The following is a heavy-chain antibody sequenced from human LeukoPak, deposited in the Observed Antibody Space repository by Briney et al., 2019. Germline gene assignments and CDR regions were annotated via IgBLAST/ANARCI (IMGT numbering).Heavy chain of an antibody. J-gene: IGHJ4*02. V-gene: IGHV3-48*02. CDR3: TRDPHALDY. CDR1: GFTFSTYS. Sequence: GGSLRLSCAASGFTFSTYSMNWVRQAPGKRLEWVSYITSSSSRIHCADSVQGRFTISRDNTKNSLYLQMNSLRDEDTAIYYCTRDPHALDYWGQGTLVTVSS. CDR2: ITSSSSRI.